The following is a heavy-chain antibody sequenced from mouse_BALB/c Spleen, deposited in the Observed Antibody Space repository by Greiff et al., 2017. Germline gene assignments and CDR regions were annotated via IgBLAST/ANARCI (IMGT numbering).Heavy chain of an antibody. CDR3: AREPAPLWSYFDY. D-gene: IGHD1-1*02. CDR1: GFNIKDTY. CDR2: IDPANGNT. V-gene: IGHV14-3*02. Sequence: VQLQQSGAELVKPGASVKLSCTASGFNIKDTYMHWVKQRPEQGLEWIGRIDPANGNTKYDPKFQGKATITADTSSNTAYLQLSSLTSEDTAVYYCAREPAPLWSYFDYWGQGTTLTVSS. J-gene: IGHJ2*01.